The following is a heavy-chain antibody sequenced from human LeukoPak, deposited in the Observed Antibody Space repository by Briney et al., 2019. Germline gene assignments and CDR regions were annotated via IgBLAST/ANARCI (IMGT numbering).Heavy chain of an antibody. J-gene: IGHJ5*02. D-gene: IGHD6-13*01. CDR1: GYTFTSYD. CDR3: ARGGSIYSSSWYQGDWFDP. Sequence: ASVKVSCKASGYTFTSYDINWVRQATGQGLEWMGWISAYNGNTNYAQKLQGRVTMTTDTSTSTAYMELGSLRSDDTAVYYCARGGSIYSSSWYQGDWFDPWGQGTLVTVSS. V-gene: IGHV1-18*01. CDR2: ISAYNGNT.